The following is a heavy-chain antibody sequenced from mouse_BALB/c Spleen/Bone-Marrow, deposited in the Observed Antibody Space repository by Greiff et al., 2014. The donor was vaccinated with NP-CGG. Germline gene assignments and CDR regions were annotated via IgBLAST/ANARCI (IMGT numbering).Heavy chain of an antibody. CDR1: GYTFTSHW. V-gene: IGHV1S22*01. CDR2: IYPGSGST. D-gene: IGHD2-1*01. CDR3: TREDYGNYVFPY. Sequence: LQQSESELVRPGASVRLSCKASGYTFTSHWMHWVKQRPGQGLEWIGNIYPGSGSTNYDEKFKSKATLTVDTSSSTAYMQLSSLTSEDSAVYYCTREDYGNYVFPYWGQGTLVTVSA. J-gene: IGHJ3*01.